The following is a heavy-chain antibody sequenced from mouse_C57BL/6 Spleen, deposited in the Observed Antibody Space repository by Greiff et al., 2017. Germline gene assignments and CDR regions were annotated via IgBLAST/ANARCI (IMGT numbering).Heavy chain of an antibody. Sequence: DVQLVESGGGLVKPGGSLKLSCAASGFTFSDYGMHWVRQAPEKGLEWVAYISSGSSTIYYADTVKGRFTISSDNAKNTLFVQMTSLRSEDTAMYYCASTFYYSNYVDYAMEYWGQGTSVTVSS. V-gene: IGHV5-17*01. CDR1: GFTFSDYG. CDR3: ASTFYYSNYVDYAMEY. J-gene: IGHJ4*01. CDR2: ISSGSSTI. D-gene: IGHD2-5*01.